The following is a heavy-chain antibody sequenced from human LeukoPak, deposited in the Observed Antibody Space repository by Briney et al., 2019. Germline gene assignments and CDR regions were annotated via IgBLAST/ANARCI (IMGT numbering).Heavy chain of an antibody. Sequence: AGGSLRLSCAASGFNFSSYGMHWVRQAPGKGLEWVTSIWFDGSNIHYADSVKGRVTISRDNSKSALYLQMNSLRAEDTAIYYCARDRLHYDSLTGYPADWGQGTLVTVSS. V-gene: IGHV3-33*01. CDR3: ARDRLHYDSLTGYPAD. CDR2: IWFDGSNI. CDR1: GFNFSSYG. D-gene: IGHD3-9*01. J-gene: IGHJ4*02.